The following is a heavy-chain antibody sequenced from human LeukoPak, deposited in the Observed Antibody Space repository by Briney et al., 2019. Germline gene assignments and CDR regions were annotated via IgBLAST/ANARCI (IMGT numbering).Heavy chain of an antibody. CDR1: GFTFSKSW. J-gene: IGHJ6*02. CDR3: AISRYCGGDCYSQGMDV. V-gene: IGHV3-7*01. Sequence: GGSLRLSCAASGFTFSKSWMSWVRQAPGKGLEWVANIKQDGGEKYYVDSVKGRFTISRDNAKNSLFLQMNSLRAEDTAVYYCAISRYCGGDCYSQGMDVWGQGTTVTVSS. D-gene: IGHD2-21*02. CDR2: IKQDGGEK.